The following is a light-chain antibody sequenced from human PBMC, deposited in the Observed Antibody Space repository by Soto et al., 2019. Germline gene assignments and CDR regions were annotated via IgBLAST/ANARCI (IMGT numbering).Light chain of an antibody. Sequence: DIQVTQSPSSLSASVGDRVTITCRASQSITTFLNWYQQKPGNAPKLLIYAASSLQTGVPSRFSGSGSGTDFSLTIRSLQREDFATYCCQQAYGAPPTFGQGTKVEIK. CDR1: QSITTF. CDR2: AAS. V-gene: IGKV1-39*01. J-gene: IGKJ1*01. CDR3: QQAYGAPPT.